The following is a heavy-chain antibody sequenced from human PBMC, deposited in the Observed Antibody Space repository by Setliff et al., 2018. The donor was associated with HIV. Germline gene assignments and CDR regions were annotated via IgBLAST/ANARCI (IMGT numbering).Heavy chain of an antibody. CDR3: AGPRGDEAFDV. CDR2: IISILGIT. J-gene: IGHJ3*01. V-gene: IGHV1-69*10. Sequence: AASVKVSCKASGYTFSSYGISWVRQAPGQGVEWMGWIISILGITNYAQKFQGRVTLTADESTSTMYMELSSLTSDDTAVYYCAGPRGDEAFDVWGQGTMVTVSS. CDR1: GYTFSSYG.